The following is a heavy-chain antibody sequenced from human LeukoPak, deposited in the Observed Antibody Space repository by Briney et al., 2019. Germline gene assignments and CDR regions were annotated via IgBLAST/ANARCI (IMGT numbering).Heavy chain of an antibody. Sequence: SETLSVTCIVSGGSISSYYWSWIRQPPGQELEGMGYIYYSGSTNYNPSLTSRVTISVDTSKNQFSLKLSSVTAADTAVYYCARDEMYYYDSSGPYYYGMDVWGQGTTVTVSS. V-gene: IGHV4-59*01. CDR1: GGSISSYY. CDR2: IYYSGST. D-gene: IGHD3-22*01. J-gene: IGHJ6*02. CDR3: ARDEMYYYDSSGPYYYGMDV.